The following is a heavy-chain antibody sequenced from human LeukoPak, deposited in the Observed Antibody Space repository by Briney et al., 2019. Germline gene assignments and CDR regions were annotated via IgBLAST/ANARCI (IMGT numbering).Heavy chain of an antibody. J-gene: IGHJ4*02. Sequence: GGSLRLSCAASGFTFSNYGMSWVRQAPGEGLEWVSAITASGGNTYYADSVKGRFTISRDNSKNTLYLQVNSLRAEDTAVYYCAKGNGYSYGRYYFDYWGQGTLVTVSS. V-gene: IGHV3-23*01. CDR1: GFTFSNYG. CDR3: AKGNGYSYGRYYFDY. CDR2: ITASGGNT. D-gene: IGHD5-18*01.